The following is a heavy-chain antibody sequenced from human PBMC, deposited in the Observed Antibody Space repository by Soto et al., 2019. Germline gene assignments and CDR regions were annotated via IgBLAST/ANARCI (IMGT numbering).Heavy chain of an antibody. CDR3: ARAGGYSRTTPNPRAYDMDV. Sequence: PGGALRLPRGASGFNFREHAINLVRQAPRKGVQGGSCINSGSTAIYYAASVTGRFTISRDNARNSLYLQLNSLRAEDTAVYYCARAGGYSRTTPNPRAYDMDVWGQGPTVTVSS. J-gene: IGHJ6*02. D-gene: IGHD6-13*01. V-gene: IGHV3-48*04. CDR2: INSGSTAI. CDR1: GFNFREHA.